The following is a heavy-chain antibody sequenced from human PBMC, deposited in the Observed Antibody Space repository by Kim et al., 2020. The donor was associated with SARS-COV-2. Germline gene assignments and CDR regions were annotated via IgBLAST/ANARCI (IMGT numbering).Heavy chain of an antibody. CDR1: GYTFTSYA. Sequence: ASVKVSCKASGYTFTSYAMHWVRQAPGQRLEWMGWINAGNGNTKYSQKFQGRVTITRDTSASTAYMELSSLRSEDTDVYYCARASFMTTVTMNWFDPWGQGTLVTVSS. CDR2: INAGNGNT. CDR3: ARASFMTTVTMNWFDP. V-gene: IGHV1-3*01. D-gene: IGHD4-17*01. J-gene: IGHJ5*02.